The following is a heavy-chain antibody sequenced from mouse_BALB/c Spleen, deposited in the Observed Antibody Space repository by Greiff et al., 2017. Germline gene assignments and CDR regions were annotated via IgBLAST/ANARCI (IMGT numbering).Heavy chain of an antibody. CDR3: TRTGRHFDV. V-gene: IGHV5-6-4*01. D-gene: IGHD4-1*01. J-gene: IGHJ1*01. CDR1: GFTFSSYT. CDR2: ISSGGSYT. Sequence: EVQRVESGGGLVKPGGSLKLSCAASGFTFSSYTMSWVRQTPEKRLEWVATISSGGSYTYYPDSVKGRFTISRDNAKNTLYLQMSSLKSEDTAMYYCTRTGRHFDVWGAGTTVTVSS.